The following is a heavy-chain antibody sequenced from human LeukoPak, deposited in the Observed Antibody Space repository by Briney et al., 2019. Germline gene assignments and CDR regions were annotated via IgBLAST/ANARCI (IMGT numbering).Heavy chain of an antibody. V-gene: IGHV1-2*02. J-gene: IGHJ6*03. Sequence: ASVKVSCKASGYTFTGYYMHWVRQAPGQGLEWMGWINPNSGGTNYAQKFQGRVTMTRDTAISTAYMELSRLRSDDTAVYYCARNGVYDSSVLLGYYYYMDVWVKGTTVTVSS. CDR2: INPNSGGT. CDR1: GYTFTGYY. D-gene: IGHD3-22*01. CDR3: ARNGVYDSSVLLGYYYYMDV.